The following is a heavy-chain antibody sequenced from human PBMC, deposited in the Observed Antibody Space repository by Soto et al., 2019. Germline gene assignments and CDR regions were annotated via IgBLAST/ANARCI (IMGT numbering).Heavy chain of an antibody. CDR1: GGSISSGGYY. J-gene: IGHJ5*02. D-gene: IGHD3-10*01. CDR2: IYYSGST. V-gene: IGHV4-31*03. Sequence: PSETLSLTCTVSGGSISSGGYYWSWIRQRPGKGLEWIGYIYYSGSTYYNPSLKSRVTISVDTSKNQFSLKLSSVTAADTAVYYCARDVGAGSMVRGPGYNWFDPWGQGTLVTVSS. CDR3: ARDVGAGSMVRGPGYNWFDP.